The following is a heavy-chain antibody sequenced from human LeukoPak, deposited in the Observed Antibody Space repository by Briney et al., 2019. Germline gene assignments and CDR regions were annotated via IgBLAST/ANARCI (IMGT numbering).Heavy chain of an antibody. V-gene: IGHV4-34*01. CDR2: INHSGST. CDR1: GGSFNGYF. J-gene: IGHJ5*02. D-gene: IGHD1-26*01. CDR3: ARSEAGFMGLKGWFDP. Sequence: SETLSLTCAVYGGSFNGYFWSWIRQPPGKGLEWIGEINHSGSTNYNPSLKSRVTISVDTSKNQFSLKLSSVTAADTAVYYCARSEAGFMGLKGWFDPWGQGTLVTVSS.